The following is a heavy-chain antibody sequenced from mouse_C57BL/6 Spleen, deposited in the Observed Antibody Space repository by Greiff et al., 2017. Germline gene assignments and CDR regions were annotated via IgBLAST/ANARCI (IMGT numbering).Heavy chain of an antibody. Sequence: VQLQQSDAELVKPGASVKISCKVSGYTFPDHTIHWMKQRPEQGLEWIGYIYPRDGSTKYNEKFKGKATLTADKSSSTAYMQLSSLTSEDSAVYFCARSRGGYYGNFDYWGQGTTLTVSS. J-gene: IGHJ2*01. D-gene: IGHD2-3*01. V-gene: IGHV1-78*01. CDR1: GYTFPDHT. CDR2: IYPRDGST. CDR3: ARSRGGYYGNFDY.